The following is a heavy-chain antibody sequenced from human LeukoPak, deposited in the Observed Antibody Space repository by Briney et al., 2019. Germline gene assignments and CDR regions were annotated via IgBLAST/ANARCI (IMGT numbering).Heavy chain of an antibody. D-gene: IGHD1-26*01. V-gene: IGHV3-30*18. Sequence: GGSLRLSCATSGFTFSTYVMHWVRQAPGKGLEGVAVMSYDGSNKYYADSVKGRFTISRDNSKNTVYLQMNSLRAEDTAVYYCAKESGLSGSYYRAFDYWGQGTLVTVSS. J-gene: IGHJ4*02. CDR1: GFTFSTYV. CDR2: MSYDGSNK. CDR3: AKESGLSGSYYRAFDY.